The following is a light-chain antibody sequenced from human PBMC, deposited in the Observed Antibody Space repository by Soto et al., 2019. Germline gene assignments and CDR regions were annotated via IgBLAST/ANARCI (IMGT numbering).Light chain of an antibody. V-gene: IGLV2-14*03. Sequence: QSALTQPASVSGSPGQSITISGAGTSGDVGAFDYVSWYQHHPGKVPKLMIYDVSDRPSGVSTRFSGSKSANMASLTISGLQADDEADYYCAAYTTSSTLVFGGGTKLTVL. CDR3: AAYTTSSTLV. J-gene: IGLJ3*02. CDR1: SGDVGAFDY. CDR2: DVS.